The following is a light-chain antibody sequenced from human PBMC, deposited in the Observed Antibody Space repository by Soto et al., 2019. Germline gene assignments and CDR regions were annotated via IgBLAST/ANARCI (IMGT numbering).Light chain of an antibody. CDR2: QIS. CDR1: ESLVHSDGKTY. V-gene: IGKV2-24*01. Sequence: IVLTQTPLSSAVTPGQPASFSCGSSESLVHSDGKTYLGWLHLRPGQPPRLLIYQISKRPPGVPDSFSGSGAGTNFTLKSSRVEPEDVGTFYCMQASQLRTFGQGTKVEIK. J-gene: IGKJ1*01. CDR3: MQASQLRT.